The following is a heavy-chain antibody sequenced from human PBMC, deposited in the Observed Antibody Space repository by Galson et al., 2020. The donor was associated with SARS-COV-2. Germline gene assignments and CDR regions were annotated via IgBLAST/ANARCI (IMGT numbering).Heavy chain of an antibody. CDR3: ASAFYYDSSGYYYDY. CDR2: ISAYNGNT. V-gene: IGHV1-18*01. J-gene: IGHJ4*02. Sequence: ASVKVSCKASGYTITSYGISWVRQAPGQGLEWMGWISAYNGNTNYAQKLQGRVTMTTDTSTSTAYMELRSLRSDDTAVYYCASAFYYDSSGYYYDYWGQGTLVTVSS. CDR1: GYTITSYG. D-gene: IGHD3-22*01.